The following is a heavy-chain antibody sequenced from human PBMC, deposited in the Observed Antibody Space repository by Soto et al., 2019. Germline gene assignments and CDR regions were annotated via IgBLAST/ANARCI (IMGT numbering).Heavy chain of an antibody. D-gene: IGHD6-19*01. Sequence: SETLSLTCNVFGGAIPGYYWNWIRQPPGKGLGWIGYVYFSGSTKYNPSLKSRVTILVDMSKNQFSLRLTSVTSADTAVYYCSRERGAVASTADAFDIWGQGTMVTVSS. J-gene: IGHJ3*02. V-gene: IGHV4-59*01. CDR1: GGAIPGYY. CDR3: SRERGAVASTADAFDI. CDR2: VYFSGST.